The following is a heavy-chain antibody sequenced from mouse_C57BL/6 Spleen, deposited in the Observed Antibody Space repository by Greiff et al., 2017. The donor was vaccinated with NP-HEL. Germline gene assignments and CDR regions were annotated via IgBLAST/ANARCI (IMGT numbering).Heavy chain of an antibody. CDR3: ARRDYYGSTYAMDY. V-gene: IGHV5-17*01. CDR2: ISSGSSTI. J-gene: IGHJ4*01. D-gene: IGHD1-1*01. CDR1: GFTFSDYG. Sequence: EVHLVESGGGLVKPGGSLKLSCAASGFTFSDYGMHWVRQAPEKGLEWVAYISSGSSTIYYAATVKGRFTSSRDHAKNTLFLQMSSLRSEDTAMYYCARRDYYGSTYAMDYWGQGTSVTVSS.